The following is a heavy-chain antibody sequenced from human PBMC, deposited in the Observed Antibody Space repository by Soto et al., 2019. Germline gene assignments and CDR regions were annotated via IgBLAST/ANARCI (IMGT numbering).Heavy chain of an antibody. CDR2: ISGSGGST. J-gene: IGHJ6*03. D-gene: IGHD6-19*01. Sequence: PGGSLRLSCAASGFTFSSYAMSWVRQGPGKGLEWVSGISGSGGSTHYADSVKGRFTISRDNSKNTLYLQMNSLRDEDTAVYYCAKNSIGFLYTSGSPYYYYMDVWGKGTTVTVSS. CDR1: GFTFSSYA. CDR3: AKNSIGFLYTSGSPYYYYMDV. V-gene: IGHV3-23*01.